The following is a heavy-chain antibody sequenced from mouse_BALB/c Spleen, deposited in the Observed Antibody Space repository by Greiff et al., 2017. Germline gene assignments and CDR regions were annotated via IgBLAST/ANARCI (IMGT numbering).Heavy chain of an antibody. D-gene: IGHD2-14*01. CDR2: ISSGGST. J-gene: IGHJ4*01. Sequence: VQLKQSGGGLVKPGGSLKLSCAASGFTFSSYAMSWVRQTPEKRLEWVASISSGGSTYYPDSVKGRFTISRDNARNILYLQMSSLRSEDTAMYYCARGGTYYAMDYWGQGTSVTVSS. CDR1: GFTFSSYA. CDR3: ARGGTYYAMDY. V-gene: IGHV5-6-5*01.